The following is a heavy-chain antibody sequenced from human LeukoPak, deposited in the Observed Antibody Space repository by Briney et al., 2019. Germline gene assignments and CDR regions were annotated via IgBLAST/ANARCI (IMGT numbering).Heavy chain of an antibody. V-gene: IGHV4-4*07. CDR3: ARDRGYDFWSGWPEFDP. D-gene: IGHD3-3*01. J-gene: IGHJ5*02. CDR2: IYTSGST. Sequence: SETLSLTCAVYGGSFSGYYWSWIRQPAGKGLEWIGRIYTSGSTNYNPSLKSRVTMSVDTSKNQFSLKLSSVTAADTAVYYCARDRGYDFWSGWPEFDPWGQGTLVTVSS. CDR1: GGSFSGYY.